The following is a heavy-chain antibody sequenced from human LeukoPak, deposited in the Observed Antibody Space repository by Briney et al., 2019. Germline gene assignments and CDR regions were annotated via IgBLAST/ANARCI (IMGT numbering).Heavy chain of an antibody. CDR1: GFTFSDYY. CDR2: ISSSGSTI. D-gene: IGHD3-22*01. Sequence: TGGSLRLSCAASGFTFSDYYMSWIRQAPGKGLEWVSYISSSGSTIYYADSVKGRFTISRDNSKNTLYLQMNSLRAEDTAVYYCAKCGDYYDSSGYYYRCYFDYWGQGTLVTVSS. V-gene: IGHV3-11*04. J-gene: IGHJ4*02. CDR3: AKCGDYYDSSGYYYRCYFDY.